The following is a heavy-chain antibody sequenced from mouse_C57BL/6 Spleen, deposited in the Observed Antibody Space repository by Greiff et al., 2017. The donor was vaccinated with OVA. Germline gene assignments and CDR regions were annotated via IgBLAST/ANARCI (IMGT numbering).Heavy chain of an antibody. CDR3: ARNYSHSGYFDY. CDR1: GYTFTSYW. CDR2: IDPSDSYT. D-gene: IGHD2-12*01. Sequence: VQLRQPGAELVKPGASVKLSCKASGYTFTSYWMQWVKQRPGQGLEWIGEIDPSDSYTNYNQKFKGKATLTVDTSSSTAYMQLSSLTSEDSAVDYCARNYSHSGYFDYWGQGTTLTVSS. J-gene: IGHJ2*01. V-gene: IGHV1-50*01.